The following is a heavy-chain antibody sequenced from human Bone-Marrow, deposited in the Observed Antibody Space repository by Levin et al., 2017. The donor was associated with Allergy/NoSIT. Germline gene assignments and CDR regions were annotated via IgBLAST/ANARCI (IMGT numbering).Heavy chain of an antibody. CDR1: GFTFSRYG. J-gene: IGHJ4*02. CDR2: MSSDGSDK. V-gene: IGHV3-30*03. CDR3: AFWDSTNGYYGPFDY. Sequence: QAGGSLRLSCAASGFTFSRYGMHWVRQAPGKGLEWITVMSSDGSDKYYTDSVKGRFTVSRDNSKNTLYLEMNSLRAEDTAVYYCAFWDSTNGYYGPFDYWGQGTLVTVSS. D-gene: IGHD2-8*01.